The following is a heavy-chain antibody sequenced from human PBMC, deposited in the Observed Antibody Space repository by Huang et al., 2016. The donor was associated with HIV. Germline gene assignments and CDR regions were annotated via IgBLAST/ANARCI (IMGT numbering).Heavy chain of an antibody. CDR2: INYLGRP. D-gene: IGHD3-10*01. CDR3: ARDATKNPRGWFDP. Sequence: QVHLQQWGAGLLKSAETLSLPCAVYGGSLSGYYWSWLRQTPGKGLEWIGEINYLGRPKYNPSRKIRVSISMDGSKKQFSLKLRSISDADTAVYFCARDATKNPRGWFDPWGQGTLVTVSS. J-gene: IGHJ5*02. V-gene: IGHV4-34*02. CDR1: GGSLSGYY.